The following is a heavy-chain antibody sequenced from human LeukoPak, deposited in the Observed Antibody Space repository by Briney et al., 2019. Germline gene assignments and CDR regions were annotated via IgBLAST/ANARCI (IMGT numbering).Heavy chain of an antibody. Sequence: SETLSLTCTVSGGSISSGDYYWSWIRQPPGKGLEWIGYIYYSGSTYYNPSLKSRVTISVDMSKNQFSLKLSSVTAADTAVYYWARDRGGGYNWFDPWGQGTLVTVSS. CDR2: IYYSGST. J-gene: IGHJ5*02. V-gene: IGHV4-30-4*01. D-gene: IGHD3-16*01. CDR1: GGSISSGDYY. CDR3: ARDRGGGYNWFDP.